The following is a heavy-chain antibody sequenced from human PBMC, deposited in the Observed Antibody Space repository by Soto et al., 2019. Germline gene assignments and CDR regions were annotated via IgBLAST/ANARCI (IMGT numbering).Heavy chain of an antibody. Sequence: SETLSLTCTVSGGSISSYYWSWIRQPPGKGLEWIGYIYYSGSTNYNPSLKSRVTISVDTSKNQFSLKLSSVTAADTAVYYCARGPKPYGDYQFDYWGQGTLVTVS. V-gene: IGHV4-59*01. J-gene: IGHJ4*02. D-gene: IGHD4-17*01. CDR2: IYYSGST. CDR1: GGSISSYY. CDR3: ARGPKPYGDYQFDY.